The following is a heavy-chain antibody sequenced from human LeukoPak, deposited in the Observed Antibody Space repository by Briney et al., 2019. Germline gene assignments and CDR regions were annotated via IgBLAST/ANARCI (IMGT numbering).Heavy chain of an antibody. J-gene: IGHJ5*02. CDR1: GGSISSYY. Sequence: PSETLSLTCTVSGGSISSYYWSWIRQPAGKGLEWIGRIYTSGSTNYNPSLKSRVNMSVDTSKDQFSLKLSSVTAADTAVYYCAREGQWLSHWFDPWGQGTLVTVSS. D-gene: IGHD6-19*01. CDR3: AREGQWLSHWFDP. V-gene: IGHV4-4*07. CDR2: IYTSGST.